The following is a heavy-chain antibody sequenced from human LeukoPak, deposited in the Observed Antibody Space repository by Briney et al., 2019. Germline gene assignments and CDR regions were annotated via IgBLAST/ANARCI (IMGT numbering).Heavy chain of an antibody. J-gene: IGHJ4*02. D-gene: IGHD6-13*01. CDR3: TTVLSSNRCNLCDY. V-gene: IGHV3-74*03. CDR1: GFTFSRYW. Sequence: ESGGSLRLSCAASGFTFSRYWMHWVRQAPGKGLMWVSRISPDGSTTLYADSVKGRFTISRDNAKNTLYLQMNSLGAEDTAVYYCTTVLSSNRCNLCDYWGQGTLVTVSS. CDR2: ISPDGSTT.